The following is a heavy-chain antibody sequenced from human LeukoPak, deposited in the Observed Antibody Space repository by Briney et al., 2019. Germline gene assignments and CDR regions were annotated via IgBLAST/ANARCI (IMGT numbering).Heavy chain of an antibody. J-gene: IGHJ4*02. CDR2: INPNSGGT. Sequence: ASVKVSCKASAYTFTGYYIHWVRQAPGQGLEWMGWINPNSGGTNYAQKFQGRVTMTRDTSISTAYMELSRLRSDDTAVYYCARDWPARGYSYDYYFDYWGQGTLVTASS. CDR1: AYTFTGYY. V-gene: IGHV1-2*02. CDR3: ARDWPARGYSYDYYFDY. D-gene: IGHD5-18*01.